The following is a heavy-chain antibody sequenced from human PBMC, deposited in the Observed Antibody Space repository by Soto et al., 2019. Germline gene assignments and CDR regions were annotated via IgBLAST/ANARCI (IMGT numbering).Heavy chain of an antibody. CDR1: GFTFSSYG. D-gene: IGHD3-22*01. V-gene: IGHV3-33*01. CDR3: ARETPYDSSGYYDY. Sequence: ESVGGVVQPGRSLRLSCAASGFTFSSYGMHWVRQAPGKGLEWVAVIWYDGSNKYYADSVKGRFTISRDNSKNTLYLQMNSLRAEDTAVYYCARETPYDSSGYYDYWGQGTLVTVSS. J-gene: IGHJ4*02. CDR2: IWYDGSNK.